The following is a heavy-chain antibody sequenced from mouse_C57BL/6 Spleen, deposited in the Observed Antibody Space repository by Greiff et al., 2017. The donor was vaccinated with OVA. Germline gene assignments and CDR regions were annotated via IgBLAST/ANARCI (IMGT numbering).Heavy chain of an antibody. V-gene: IGHV2-3*01. Sequence: VQLQESGPGLVAPSQSLSITCTVSGFSLTSSGVSWVRQPPGKGLEWLGVIWGDGSTNYHSALISRLSISKDNSKSEVFLKLNSLQTDDTASYYCAKQSDYDGGYAMDYWGQGTSVTVSS. D-gene: IGHD2-4*01. J-gene: IGHJ4*01. CDR2: IWGDGST. CDR1: GFSLTSSG. CDR3: AKQSDYDGGYAMDY.